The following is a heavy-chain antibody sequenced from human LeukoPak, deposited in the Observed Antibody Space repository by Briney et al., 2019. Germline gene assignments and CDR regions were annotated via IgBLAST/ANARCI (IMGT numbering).Heavy chain of an antibody. CDR3: AQQSLRSPDY. J-gene: IGHJ4*02. Sequence: PLETLSLTCAVSGYSISSGYYWGWIRQPPGKGLEWIGNIYHSGSTYYNPSLKSRVTISVDTSKNQFSLKLSSVTAADTAVYYCAQQSLRSPDYWGQGTLVTVSS. CDR1: GYSISSGYY. D-gene: IGHD3-16*01. CDR2: IYHSGST. V-gene: IGHV4-38-2*01.